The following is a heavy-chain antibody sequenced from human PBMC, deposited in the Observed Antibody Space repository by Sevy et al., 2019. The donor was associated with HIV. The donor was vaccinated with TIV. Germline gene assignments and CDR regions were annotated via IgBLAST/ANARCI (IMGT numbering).Heavy chain of an antibody. CDR2: ISYDGGNK. CDR1: GFTFSMYA. V-gene: IGHV3-30-3*01. J-gene: IGHJ4*02. Sequence: GGSLRLSCVASGFTFSMYAIKWDRQAPGKGLEWVALISYDGGNKYHADSVKGRFTISRDNSKNTLYLQMNSLGAEDTAVYYCARVNSFDGDYVGGDYWGQGTLVTVSS. CDR3: ARVNSFDGDYVGGDY. D-gene: IGHD4-17*01.